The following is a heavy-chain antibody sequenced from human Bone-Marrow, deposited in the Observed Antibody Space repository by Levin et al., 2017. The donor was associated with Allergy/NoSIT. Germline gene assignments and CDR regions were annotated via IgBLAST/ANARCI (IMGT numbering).Heavy chain of an antibody. CDR2: INPNSGGT. D-gene: IGHD2-2*01. V-gene: IGHV1-2*02. Sequence: PGASVKVSCKASGYTFTGYYMHWVRQAPGQGLEWMGWINPNSGGTNYAQKFQGRVTMTRDTSISTAYMELSRLRSDDTAVYYCAREIVVVPAATKNEYYYYYYGMDVWGQGTTVTVSS. CDR3: AREIVVVPAATKNEYYYYYYGMDV. J-gene: IGHJ6*02. CDR1: GYTFTGYY.